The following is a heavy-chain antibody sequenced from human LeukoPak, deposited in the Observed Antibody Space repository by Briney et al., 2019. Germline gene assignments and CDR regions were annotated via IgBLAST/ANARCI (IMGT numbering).Heavy chain of an antibody. CDR2: IYYSGSA. D-gene: IGHD3-22*01. CDR1: GYSISSSNW. V-gene: IGHV4-28*01. CDR3: ARNQVVAANRGAFDI. Sequence: PSETLSLTCTVSGYSISSSNWWGWIRQPPGKGLEWIGYIYYSGSAYYNASLKSRVTMSVDSSKNQFSLELSSVTAADTAVYYCARNQVVAANRGAFDIWGQGTMVTVSS. J-gene: IGHJ3*02.